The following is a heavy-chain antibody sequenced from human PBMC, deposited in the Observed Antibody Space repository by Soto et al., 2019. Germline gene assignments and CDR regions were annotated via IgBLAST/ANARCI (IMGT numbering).Heavy chain of an antibody. CDR1: GYTFTSYD. CDR3: ARGGTMVRGVIVDYYYYYGMDV. D-gene: IGHD3-10*01. J-gene: IGHJ6*02. Sequence: QVQLVQSGAEVKKPGASVKVSCKASGYTFTSYDINWVRQATGQGLEWMGWMNPNSGNTGYAQKFQGRVTMTRNTSISTAYMELSSLRSEDTAVYYCARGGTMVRGVIVDYYYYYGMDVWGQGTTVTVSS. V-gene: IGHV1-8*01. CDR2: MNPNSGNT.